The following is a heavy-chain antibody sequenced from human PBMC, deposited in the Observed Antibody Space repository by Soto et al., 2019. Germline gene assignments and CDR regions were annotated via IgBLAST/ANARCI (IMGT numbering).Heavy chain of an antibody. CDR1: GFTFSSYG. CDR2: IWYDGSNK. Sequence: GGSLRLSCAASGFTFSSYGMHWVRQAPGKGLEGVAVIWYDGSNKYYADSVKGRFTISRDNSKNTLYLQMNSLRAEDTAVYYCAREGAEPEYSSSFDYWGQGTLVTVSS. CDR3: AREGAEPEYSSSFDY. J-gene: IGHJ4*02. D-gene: IGHD6-6*01. V-gene: IGHV3-33*01.